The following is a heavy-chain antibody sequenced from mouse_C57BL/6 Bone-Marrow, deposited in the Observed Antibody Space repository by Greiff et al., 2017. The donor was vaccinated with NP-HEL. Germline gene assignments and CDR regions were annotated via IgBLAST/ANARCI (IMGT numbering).Heavy chain of an antibody. Sequence: LVESGAELARPGASVKLSCKASGYTFTSYGISWVKQRTGQGLEWIGEIYPRSGNTYYNEKFKGKATLTADKSSSTAYMELRSLTSEDSAVYCCARGMDYGSRTYWYFDVWGTGTTVTVSS. V-gene: IGHV1-81*01. CDR2: IYPRSGNT. J-gene: IGHJ1*03. CDR3: ARGMDYGSRTYWYFDV. CDR1: GYTFTSYG. D-gene: IGHD1-1*01.